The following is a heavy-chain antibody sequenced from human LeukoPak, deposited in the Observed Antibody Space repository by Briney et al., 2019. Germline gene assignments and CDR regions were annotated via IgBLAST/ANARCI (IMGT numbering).Heavy chain of an antibody. CDR1: GYSFTDKY. J-gene: IGHJ6*03. D-gene: IGHD3-10*01. V-gene: IGHV1-2*02. Sequence: ASVKVSCKASGYSFTDKYMHWVRQAPGQGPEWMGRINPKSGGTNYAQKFQGRVTMTRDTSISTAYMELSRLRSDDTAVYYCARDLAHGSGSYYKHYYYMDVWGKGTTVTVSS. CDR2: INPKSGGT. CDR3: ARDLAHGSGSYYKHYYYMDV.